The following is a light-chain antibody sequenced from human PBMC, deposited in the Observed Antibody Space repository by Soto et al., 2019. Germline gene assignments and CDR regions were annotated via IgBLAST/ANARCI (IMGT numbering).Light chain of an antibody. CDR1: QGISSY. Sequence: DIQMTQSPSSLSASVGDRVTITCRASQGISSYLAWYQQKPGKVPKLLIYGASTLHSGVPSRFSGSGSGTDFTLTINSLQPEDVATYYCQQANSFPYTFGQGTKLEIK. V-gene: IGKV1-27*01. J-gene: IGKJ2*01. CDR2: GAS. CDR3: QQANSFPYT.